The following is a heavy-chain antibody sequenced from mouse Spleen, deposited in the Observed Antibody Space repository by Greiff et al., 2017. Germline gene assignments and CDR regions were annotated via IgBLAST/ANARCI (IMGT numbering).Heavy chain of an antibody. J-gene: IGHJ1*03. Sequence: QVQLKQPGTELVKPGASVKLSCKASGYTFTSYWMHWVKQRPGQGLEWIGNINPSNGGTNYNEKFKSKATLTVDKSSSTAYMQLSSLTSEDSAVYYCASITTENWYFDVWGTGTTVTVSS. CDR3: ASITTENWYFDV. V-gene: IGHV1-53*01. D-gene: IGHD1-1*01. CDR2: INPSNGGT. CDR1: GYTFTSYW.